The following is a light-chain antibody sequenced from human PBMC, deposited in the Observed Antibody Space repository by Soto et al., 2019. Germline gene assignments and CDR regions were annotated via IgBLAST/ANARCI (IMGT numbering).Light chain of an antibody. CDR3: QQYGSSGT. CDR1: QSVSNNY. V-gene: IGKV3-20*01. CDR2: GAS. Sequence: IVLAQSPGPLSLYPGERATLSCRASQSVSNNYLAWYQQKPGQAPRLLIYGASNRATGIPDRFSGSGSGTDFTLTISRLEPEDFAVYYCQQYGSSGTFGQGTKVDIK. J-gene: IGKJ1*01.